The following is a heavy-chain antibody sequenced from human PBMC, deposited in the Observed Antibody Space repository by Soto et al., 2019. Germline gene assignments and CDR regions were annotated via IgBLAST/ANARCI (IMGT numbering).Heavy chain of an antibody. V-gene: IGHV4-30-4*01. Sequence: QVQLQESGPGLVKPSQTLSLTCTVSGGSISSGNYYWSWIRQPPGQGLEWIGYISNSGITYYNPSLKSRFTISVDTSKNQFSLKLSSVTAADTAVYYCARRPYYYYGMDVWGQGTTVTVSS. J-gene: IGHJ6*02. CDR3: ARRPYYYYGMDV. CDR1: GGSISSGNYY. CDR2: ISNSGIT.